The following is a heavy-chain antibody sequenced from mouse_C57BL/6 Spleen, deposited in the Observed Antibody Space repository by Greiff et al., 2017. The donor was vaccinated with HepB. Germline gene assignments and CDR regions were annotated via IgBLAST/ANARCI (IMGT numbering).Heavy chain of an antibody. V-gene: IGHV5-6*01. CDR1: GFTFSSYG. CDR3: ARRDPFYFDY. Sequence: EVHLVESGGDLVKPGGSLKLSCAASGFTFSSYGMSWVRQTPDKRLEWVATISSGGSYTYYPDSVKGRFTISRDNAKNTLYLQMSSLKSEDTAMYYCARRDPFYFDYWGQGTTLTVSS. CDR2: ISSGGSYT. J-gene: IGHJ2*01.